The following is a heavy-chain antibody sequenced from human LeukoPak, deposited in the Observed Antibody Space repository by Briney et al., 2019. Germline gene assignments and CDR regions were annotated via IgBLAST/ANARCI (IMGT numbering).Heavy chain of an antibody. Sequence: GGSLRLSCAASGFTFSSYWMHWVRQAPGKGLVGVSRINSDGSSTSYADSVKGRFTISRDNAKNTLYLQMNSLRAEDTAVYYCARVALRLAGNHYWGQGTLVTVSS. CDR1: GFTFSSYW. J-gene: IGHJ4*02. V-gene: IGHV3-74*01. D-gene: IGHD4-23*01. CDR3: ARVALRLAGNHY. CDR2: INSDGSST.